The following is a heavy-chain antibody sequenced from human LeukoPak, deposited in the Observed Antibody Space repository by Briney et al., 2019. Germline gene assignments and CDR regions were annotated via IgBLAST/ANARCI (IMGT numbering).Heavy chain of an antibody. CDR3: ARAVAGTFYYYYGMDV. Sequence: ASVKVSCKASGYTFTGYYMHWVRQAPGQGLEWMGWINPNSGGTNYAQKFQGRVTMTRDTSISTAYMELSRLRSDDTAVYYCARAVAGTFYYYYGMDVWGQETTVTVSS. CDR1: GYTFTGYY. V-gene: IGHV1-2*02. CDR2: INPNSGGT. D-gene: IGHD6-19*01. J-gene: IGHJ6*02.